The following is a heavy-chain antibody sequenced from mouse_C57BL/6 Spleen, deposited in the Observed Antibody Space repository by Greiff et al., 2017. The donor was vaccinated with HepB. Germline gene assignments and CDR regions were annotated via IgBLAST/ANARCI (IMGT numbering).Heavy chain of an antibody. CDR1: GYTFTSYW. Sequence: EVHLVESGTVLARPGASVKMSCKTSGYTFTSYWMHWVKQRPGQGLEWIGAIYPGNSDTSYNQKFKGKAKLTAVTSASTAYMELSSLTNEDSAVYYCTKDYGSSYVPLDYWGQGTTLTVSS. D-gene: IGHD1-1*01. V-gene: IGHV1-5*01. CDR2: IYPGNSDT. J-gene: IGHJ2*01. CDR3: TKDYGSSYVPLDY.